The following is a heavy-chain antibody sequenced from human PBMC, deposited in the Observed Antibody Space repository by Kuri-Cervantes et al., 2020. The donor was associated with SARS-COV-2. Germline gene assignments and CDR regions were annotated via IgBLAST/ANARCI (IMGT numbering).Heavy chain of an antibody. CDR1: GYTLTELS. J-gene: IGHJ4*02. Sequence: ASVKVSCKVSGYTLTELSMHWVRQAPGKGLEWMGGFDPEDGETIYAQKFQGRVTMTSDTSTSTAYMELRSLSSDDTAVYYCARDHHGIAVAGADFWGQGTLVTVSS. CDR3: ARDHHGIAVAGADF. V-gene: IGHV1-24*01. D-gene: IGHD6-19*01. CDR2: FDPEDGET.